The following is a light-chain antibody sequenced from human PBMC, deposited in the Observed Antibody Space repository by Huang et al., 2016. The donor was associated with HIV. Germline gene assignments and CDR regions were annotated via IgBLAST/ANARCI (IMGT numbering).Light chain of an antibody. Sequence: EIVLTQSPGTLSLSPGERATLSCRASQSVSSSYLAWYQQKPGQAPRLLIYGVSSRATGSPDRFSGSGSGTDFTLTISRLEPEDFAVYYCQHYGRSPRYTFGQGTKLEIK. CDR1: QSVSSSY. V-gene: IGKV3-20*01. CDR3: QHYGRSPRYT. J-gene: IGKJ2*01. CDR2: GVS.